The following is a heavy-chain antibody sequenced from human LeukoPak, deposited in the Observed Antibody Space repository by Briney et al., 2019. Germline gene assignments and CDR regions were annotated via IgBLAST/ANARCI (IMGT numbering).Heavy chain of an antibody. Sequence: ASVKVSCKASGYTFNDYHMHWVRQAPGQGLEWMGRINPNSGDTNYAQKFQGRVTMTRDTSINTAYMELSGLRSDDTAVYYCARGLYADHNYFDPWGQGTLVTVSS. D-gene: IGHD4-17*01. CDR3: ARGLYADHNYFDP. V-gene: IGHV1-2*06. CDR2: INPNSGDT. CDR1: GYTFNDYH. J-gene: IGHJ5*02.